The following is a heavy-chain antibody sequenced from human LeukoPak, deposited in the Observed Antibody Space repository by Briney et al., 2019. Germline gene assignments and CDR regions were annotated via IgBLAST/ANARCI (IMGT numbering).Heavy chain of an antibody. J-gene: IGHJ3*01. V-gene: IGHV1-18*01. D-gene: IGHD3-10*01. CDR2: TSAYNGNT. Sequence: ASVKVSCKASGYTFISYGISWVRQAPGQGLEWMGWTSAYNGNTNYAQKLQGRVTMTTDTSTNTAYMEVRSLRSDDTGVYYCARDWGDYDAFDFWGQGTMVSVSS. CDR3: ARDWGDYDAFDF. CDR1: GYTFISYG.